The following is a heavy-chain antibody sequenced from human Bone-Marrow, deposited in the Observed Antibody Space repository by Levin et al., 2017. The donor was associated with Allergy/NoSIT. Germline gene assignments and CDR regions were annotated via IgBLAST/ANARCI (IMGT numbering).Heavy chain of an antibody. CDR2: IYSTDNT. Sequence: SETLSLTCDVSGYSINSAYSWGWVRQPPGKGLEWIGNIYSTDNTYYSPSLKSRVTISKRPSKNQFSLKLTSVTAADTAVYYCASMTTVTKTYYFDYWGQGTLVTVSS. J-gene: IGHJ4*02. CDR1: GYSINSAYS. D-gene: IGHD4-17*01. CDR3: ASMTTVTKTYYFDY. V-gene: IGHV4-38-2*01.